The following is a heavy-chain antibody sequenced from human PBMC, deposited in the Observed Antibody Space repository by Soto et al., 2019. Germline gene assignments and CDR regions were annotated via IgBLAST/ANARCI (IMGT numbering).Heavy chain of an antibody. J-gene: IGHJ1*01. CDR3: ARDRDTMIRGVYQH. V-gene: IGHV3-11*05. CDR1: GFIFSDYY. Sequence: QVQLVESGGGLVKPGGSLRLSCAASGFIFSDYYMHWIRQAPGKGLEWVSYISSSGDYTNYADSVKGRVTVSRDNAENSLYLQMSSLRAEDTAVYYCARDRDTMIRGVYQHWGQGTLVTVSS. CDR2: ISSSGDYT. D-gene: IGHD3-10*01.